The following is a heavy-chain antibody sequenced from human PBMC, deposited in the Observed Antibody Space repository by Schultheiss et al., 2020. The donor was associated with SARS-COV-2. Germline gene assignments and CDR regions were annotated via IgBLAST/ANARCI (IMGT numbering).Heavy chain of an antibody. CDR1: GGSISSGDYY. V-gene: IGHV4-30-4*02. Sequence: SETLSLTCTVSGGSISSGDYYWSWIRQHPGKGLEWIGYISSSGNTFDNPSLKSRVTISVDTSKNQFSLKLSSVTAADTAVYYCARVQVGATGYAFDIWGQGTMVTVSS. J-gene: IGHJ3*02. D-gene: IGHD1-26*01. CDR2: ISSSGNT. CDR3: ARVQVGATGYAFDI.